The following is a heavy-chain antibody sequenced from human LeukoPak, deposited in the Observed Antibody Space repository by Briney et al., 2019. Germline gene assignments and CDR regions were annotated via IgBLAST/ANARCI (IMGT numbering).Heavy chain of an antibody. CDR2: IYYSGST. Sequence: SETLSLTCTVSGGSISSSSYYWGWIRQPPGKGLEWIGSIYYSGSTYYNPSLKSRVTISVDTSKNQFSLKLSSVTAADTAVYYCARDLPSPASYNWFDPWGQGTLVTVSS. J-gene: IGHJ5*02. CDR1: GGSISSSSYY. CDR3: ARDLPSPASYNWFDP. V-gene: IGHV4-39*07.